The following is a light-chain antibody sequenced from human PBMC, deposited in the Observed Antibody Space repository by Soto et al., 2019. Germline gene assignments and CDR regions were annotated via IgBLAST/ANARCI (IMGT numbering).Light chain of an antibody. CDR3: QSYDRNVV. CDR2: EDN. CDR1: SGSIASNY. Sequence: NFMLTQPHSVSESPGKTVTISCTRSSGSIASNYVQWYQQRPGSAPTTVIYEDNQRPSGVPDRFSGSIDSSSNSASLTSSGLKTEDEADYCCQSYDRNVVFGGGTKLTVL. J-gene: IGLJ2*01. V-gene: IGLV6-57*04.